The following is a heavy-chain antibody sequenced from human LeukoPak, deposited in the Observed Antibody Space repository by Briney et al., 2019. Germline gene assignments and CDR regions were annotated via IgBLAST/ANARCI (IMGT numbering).Heavy chain of an antibody. CDR2: INHSGST. CDR1: GYFISSGYY. D-gene: IGHD3-10*01. CDR3: ARLTKNDSGSFRFGKKKRGYMDV. Sequence: KPSETLSLTCTVSGYFISSGYYWGWIRQPPGKGLEWIGEINHSGSTNYNPSLKSRVTISVDTSKNQFSLKLSSVTAADTAVYYCARLTKNDSGSFRFGKKKRGYMDVWGKGTTVTISS. V-gene: IGHV4-38-2*02. J-gene: IGHJ6*03.